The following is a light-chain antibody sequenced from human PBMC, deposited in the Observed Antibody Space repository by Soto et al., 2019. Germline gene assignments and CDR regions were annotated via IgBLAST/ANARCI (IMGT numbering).Light chain of an antibody. CDR1: QSVSSN. CDR2: GAS. Sequence: EIVMTQSPATLSVSPGERATLSCMASQSVSSNLAWYQQKPGQAPRLLIYGASIRATGIRARFSGSGSGTEFTLTISSLQSDDFAVSYCQQYNNWPRTFGQGTNLEIK. CDR3: QQYNNWPRT. J-gene: IGKJ2*01. V-gene: IGKV3-15*01.